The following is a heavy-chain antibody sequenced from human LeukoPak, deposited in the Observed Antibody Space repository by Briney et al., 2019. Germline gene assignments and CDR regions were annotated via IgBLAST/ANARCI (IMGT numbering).Heavy chain of an antibody. CDR3: ARLARRVYSDPTVSYFDY. V-gene: IGHV3-11*06. CDR1: GFTFSDYY. D-gene: IGHD4-17*01. Sequence: GGSLRLSCAASGFTFSDYYMSSSSSYTNYADSVKGRFTISRDNAKNSLYLQMNGLRAEDTAVYYCARLARRVYSDPTVSYFDYWGQGTLVTVSS. CDR2: SSSSYT. J-gene: IGHJ4*02.